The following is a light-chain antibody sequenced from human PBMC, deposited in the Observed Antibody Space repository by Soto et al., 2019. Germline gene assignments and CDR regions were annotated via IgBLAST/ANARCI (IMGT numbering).Light chain of an antibody. CDR3: ETWDSTTRV. Sequence: QPVLTQSSSASASLGSSVKLTCSLSSGHSSYNIAWHQQQPGKAPRHLMRLEDSGSYNKWSGVPDRFSGSSSGADRYLTISNLQYEDEADYYCETWDSTTRVFGGGTKLTVL. CDR1: SGHSSYN. CDR2: LEDSGSY. J-gene: IGLJ3*02. V-gene: IGLV4-60*02.